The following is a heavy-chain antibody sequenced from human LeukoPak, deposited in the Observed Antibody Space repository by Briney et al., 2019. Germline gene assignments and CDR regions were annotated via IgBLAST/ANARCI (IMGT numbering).Heavy chain of an antibody. CDR1: GYTFTAYF. J-gene: IGHJ4*02. V-gene: IGHV1-2*02. Sequence: ASVKVSCKASGYTFTAYFMHWVRQAPGQGLEWMGWINPDSGGTNYAQRFQGRVTMTRDTSITTAYMELSSLRSDDTAVYYCACELSNRGNFDYWGQGTLVTVSS. D-gene: IGHD3-16*01. CDR2: INPDSGGT. CDR3: ACELSNRGNFDY.